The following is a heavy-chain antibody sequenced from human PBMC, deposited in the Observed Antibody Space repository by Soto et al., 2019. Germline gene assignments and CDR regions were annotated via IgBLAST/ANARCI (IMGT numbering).Heavy chain of an antibody. D-gene: IGHD2-15*01. J-gene: IGHJ6*02. CDR3: AKSLGFCASAGCSPHFFYVMDV. V-gene: IGHV3-30*18. CDR2: ISPDGSTK. CDR1: GFTFSGYG. Sequence: GGSLRLSCAASGFTFSGYGMHWVRQAQGRGLEWAAFISPDGSTKLYADSVKDRFTVSGDSSKNTLYMQMNSLRTEDTAVYYCAKSLGFCASAGCSPHFFYVMDVWGQGTTVTVSS.